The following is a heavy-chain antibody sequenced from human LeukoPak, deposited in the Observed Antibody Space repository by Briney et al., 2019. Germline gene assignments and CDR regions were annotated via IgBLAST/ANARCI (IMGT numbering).Heavy chain of an antibody. D-gene: IGHD6-25*01. CDR1: GGSISSRSYY. CDR2: INYSGST. J-gene: IGHJ4*02. CDR3: ASAVVSSGGSWLKYDY. Sequence: SETLSLTCTVSGGSISSRSYYWGWIRQPPGKGLEWIGSINYSGSTYYNPSLKSRVTISVDTSKNQFSLKFSSETAADAAVYYCASAVVSSGGSWLKYDYWGQGTLVTVSS. V-gene: IGHV4-39*01.